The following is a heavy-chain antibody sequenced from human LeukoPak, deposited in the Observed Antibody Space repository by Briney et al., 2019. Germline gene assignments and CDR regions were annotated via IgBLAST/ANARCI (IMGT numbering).Heavy chain of an antibody. V-gene: IGHV4-34*01. D-gene: IGHD1-26*01. CDR1: GGSFSGYY. CDR3: ARGIVGATGYFDY. CDR2: INHSGST. Sequence: PSETLSLTCAVYGGSFSGYYRSWIRQPPGKGLEWIGEINHSGSTYYNPSLKSRVTISVDTSKNQFSLKLSSVTAADTAVYYCARGIVGATGYFDYWGQGTLVTVSS. J-gene: IGHJ4*02.